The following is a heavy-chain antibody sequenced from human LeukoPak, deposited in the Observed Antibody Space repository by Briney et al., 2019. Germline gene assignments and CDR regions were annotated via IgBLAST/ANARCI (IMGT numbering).Heavy chain of an antibody. CDR1: GFTFSAYW. CDR3: ASQFYSMATIY. Sequence: GGSLRLSCAASGFTFSAYWMSWVRQAPGKGLEWVANIKQDGREKDYVDSVKGRFTISRDNTKNSLYLQMNSLRAEDTAVYYCASQFYSMATIYWGQGTLVTVSS. CDR2: IKQDGREK. J-gene: IGHJ4*02. D-gene: IGHD5-24*01. V-gene: IGHV3-7*01.